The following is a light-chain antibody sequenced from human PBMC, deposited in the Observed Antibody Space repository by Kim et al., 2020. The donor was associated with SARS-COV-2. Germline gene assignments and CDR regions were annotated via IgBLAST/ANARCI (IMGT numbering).Light chain of an antibody. V-gene: IGLV3-25*03. CDR1: ALPKQY. CDR2: KDR. J-gene: IGLJ2*01. Sequence: SYELTQPPWVSVFQGQTARITCSEDALPKQYAYWYQQKPGQAPVLVIYKDRETPTGIPERFAGASSGTTVTLNISGVQAEDEDEYYCQSADSSGSSVILGGGTQLADL. CDR3: QSADSSGSSVI.